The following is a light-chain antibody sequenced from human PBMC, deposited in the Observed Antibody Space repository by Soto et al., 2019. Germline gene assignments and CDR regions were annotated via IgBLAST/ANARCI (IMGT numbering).Light chain of an antibody. J-gene: IGKJ2*01. V-gene: IGKV1-39*01. CDR3: QQSYSTPYT. Sequence: DIQMTQSPSSLSASVGDRVTITCRASQRISSHLNWYQQKPGKAPKLLIYAASSLQSGVPSRFSGSGSGTDFTLTISSLQPEDFATYYCQQSYSTPYTFGQGTKLEIK. CDR1: QRISSH. CDR2: AAS.